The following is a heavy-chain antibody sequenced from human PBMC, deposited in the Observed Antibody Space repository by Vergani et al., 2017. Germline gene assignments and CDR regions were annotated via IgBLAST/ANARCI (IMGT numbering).Heavy chain of an antibody. J-gene: IGHJ3*02. CDR2: IRSKAYGQAT. CDR3: VRDQVTMLRGSDALDI. D-gene: IGHD3-10*01. CDR1: GFTFGYYA. V-gene: IGHV3-49*03. Sequence: EVQLVESGGDLVQPGRSLRLSCTASGFTFGYYAMDWFRQAPGQGLEWVGVIRSKAYGQATIYAASVKGRFTISRDDSKSIAYLQMNNLQTEDTAMYYCVRDQVTMLRGSDALDIWGQGTMVTVSS.